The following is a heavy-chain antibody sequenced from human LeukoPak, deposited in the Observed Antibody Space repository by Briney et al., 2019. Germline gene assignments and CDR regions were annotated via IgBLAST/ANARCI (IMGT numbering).Heavy chain of an antibody. CDR1: GGSFSGYY. D-gene: IGHD3-22*01. CDR3: ARDQRIHYYDSSGYYPHAFDI. V-gene: IGHV4-59*01. J-gene: IGHJ3*02. CDR2: IYYSGST. Sequence: PSETLSLTCAVYGGSFSGYYWSWIRQPPGKGLEWIGYIYYSGSTNYNPSLKSRVTISVDTSKNQFSLKLSSVTAADTAVYYCARDQRIHYYDSSGYYPHAFDIWGQGTMVTVSS.